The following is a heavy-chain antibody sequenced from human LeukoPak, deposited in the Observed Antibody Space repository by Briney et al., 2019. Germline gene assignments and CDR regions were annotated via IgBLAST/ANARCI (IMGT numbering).Heavy chain of an antibody. CDR1: GFTFSSYS. CDR2: ISSSSSYI. D-gene: IGHD2-2*03. J-gene: IGHJ4*02. V-gene: IGHV3-21*01. Sequence: GGSLRLSCAASGFTFSSYSMNWVRQAPGKGLEWVSSISSSSSYIYYADSVKGRFTISRDNSKNTLYLQMNSLRAEDTAVYYCAKELDIVVVPAAQIDYWGQGTLVTVSS. CDR3: AKELDIVVVPAAQIDY.